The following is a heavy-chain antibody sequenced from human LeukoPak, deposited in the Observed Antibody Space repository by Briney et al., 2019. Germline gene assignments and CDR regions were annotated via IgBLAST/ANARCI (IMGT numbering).Heavy chain of an antibody. V-gene: IGHV4-59*08. J-gene: IGHJ4*02. D-gene: IGHD2-15*01. Sequence: SETLSLTCTVSGGSISSYYWSWIRQPPGKGLEWIGYIYYSGSTNYNPSLKSRLTISVDTSKNQFSLKLSSVTAADTAVYYCARVRVAATVDYWGQGTLVTVSS. CDR1: GGSISSYY. CDR3: ARVRVAATVDY. CDR2: IYYSGST.